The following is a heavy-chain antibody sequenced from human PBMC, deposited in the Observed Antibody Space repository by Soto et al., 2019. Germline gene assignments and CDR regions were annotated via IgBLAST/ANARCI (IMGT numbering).Heavy chain of an antibody. J-gene: IGHJ4*02. D-gene: IGHD5-12*01. Sequence: PSETLSLTCTVSGGSINRYYWSWIRQPPGKGLEWIGFIYYSGGTNYNPSLKSRVTISVDTSKNQFSVKLSSVTAADTAVYYCARAVDIVATINMYYFDYWGQGILVTVSS. CDR2: IYYSGGT. CDR1: GGSINRYY. CDR3: ARAVDIVATINMYYFDY. V-gene: IGHV4-59*01.